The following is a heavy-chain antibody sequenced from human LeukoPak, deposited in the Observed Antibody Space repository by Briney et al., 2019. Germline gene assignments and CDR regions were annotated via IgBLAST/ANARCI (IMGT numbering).Heavy chain of an antibody. J-gene: IGHJ6*03. CDR2: IYHSGST. CDR1: GGSISSSNW. CDR3: ARGSAAPRPYYYYYMDV. Sequence: PSETLSLTCAVSGGSISSSNWWSWVRQPPGKGLEWIGEIYHSGSTNYNPSLKSRVTISVDTSKNQFSLKLSSVTAADTAVYYCARGSAAPRPYYYYYMDVWGKGTTVTVSS. D-gene: IGHD6-13*01. V-gene: IGHV4-4*02.